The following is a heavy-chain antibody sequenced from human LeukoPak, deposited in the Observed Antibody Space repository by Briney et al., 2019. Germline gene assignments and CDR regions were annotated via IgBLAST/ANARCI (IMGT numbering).Heavy chain of an antibody. CDR3: ASRSNYGVNYFDY. V-gene: IGHV3-30*03. D-gene: IGHD4-11*01. J-gene: IGHJ4*02. Sequence: GGSLRLSCAASGFTFSSYGMHWVRQAPGKGLEWVAVISYDGSNKYYADSVKGRFTISRDNSKNTLYLQMNSLRAEDTAVYYCASRSNYGVNYFDYWGQGTLVTVSS. CDR1: GFTFSSYG. CDR2: ISYDGSNK.